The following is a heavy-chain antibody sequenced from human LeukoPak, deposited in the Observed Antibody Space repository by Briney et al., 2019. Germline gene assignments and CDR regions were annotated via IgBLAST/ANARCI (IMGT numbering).Heavy chain of an antibody. J-gene: IGHJ4*02. V-gene: IGHV3-9*01. Sequence: PGGSLRLSCAASGFTFDDYAMHWVRQAPGKGLEWVAGINWNSDNIGYADSVKGRFTISRDNSKNTLYLQMNSLRAEDTAVYYCARGLYSSSPWGQGTLVTVSS. CDR1: GFTFDDYA. CDR2: INWNSDNI. CDR3: ARGLYSSSP. D-gene: IGHD6-6*01.